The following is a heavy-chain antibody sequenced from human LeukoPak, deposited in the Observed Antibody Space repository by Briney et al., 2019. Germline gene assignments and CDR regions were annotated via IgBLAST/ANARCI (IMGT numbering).Heavy chain of an antibody. J-gene: IGHJ4*02. D-gene: IGHD4-23*01. CDR1: GFTFSDYY. CDR3: ARYQGSVTVVTPSPLDY. CDR2: ISISGSTI. V-gene: IGHV3-11*01. Sequence: PGGSLRLSCAASGFTFSDYYMSWIGQAPGKGRDWVYYISISGSTIYYADSVKGRFTISRDNAKNSLYLQMNSLRAEDTAVYYCARYQGSVTVVTPSPLDYWGQGTLVTVSS.